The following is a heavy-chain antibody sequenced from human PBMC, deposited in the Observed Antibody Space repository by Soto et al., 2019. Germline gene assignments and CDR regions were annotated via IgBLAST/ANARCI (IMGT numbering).Heavy chain of an antibody. J-gene: IGHJ4*02. Sequence: GGSLRLSCAASGFTFSSYWMSWVRQAPGKGLEWVANIKQDGSEKYYVDSVKGRFTISSDNAKNSLYLQMNSLRAEDTAVYYCARVFIAVAGLYFDSWGLGTLVTVSS. V-gene: IGHV3-7*01. CDR3: ARVFIAVAGLYFDS. CDR1: GFTFSSYW. D-gene: IGHD6-19*01. CDR2: IKQDGSEK.